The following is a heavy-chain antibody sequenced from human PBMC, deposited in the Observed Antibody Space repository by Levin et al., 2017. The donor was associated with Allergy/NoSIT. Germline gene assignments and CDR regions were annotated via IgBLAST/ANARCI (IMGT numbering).Heavy chain of an antibody. D-gene: IGHD1-26*01. Sequence: LSFSSSLFSFSVFGFLWVRQATCPFLSFFSFVSFAPVPPSSGDSVKGRFSISRDNSDNTLYLQMDSLRPEDTAVYFCAKSWISGREALRGAFDYWGQGTLVTVSS. CDR2: VSFAPVPP. V-gene: IGHV3-30*18. J-gene: IGHJ4*02. CDR1: LFSFSVFG. CDR3: AKSWISGREALRGAFDY.